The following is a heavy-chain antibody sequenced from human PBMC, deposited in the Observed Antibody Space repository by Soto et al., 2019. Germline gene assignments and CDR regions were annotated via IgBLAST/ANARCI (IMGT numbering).Heavy chain of an antibody. J-gene: IGHJ6*02. CDR3: ARAFREVAGPYYYYYGMDV. D-gene: IGHD1-26*01. V-gene: IGHV4-34*01. Sequence: ETLSLTCAVYGESFSGYYWSWIRQPPGKGLEWIGEINHSGSTNCNPSLKSRVTISVDTSKNQFSLKLSSLTAADTAVYYCARAFREVAGPYYYYYGMDVWGQGTTVTVSS. CDR1: GESFSGYY. CDR2: INHSGST.